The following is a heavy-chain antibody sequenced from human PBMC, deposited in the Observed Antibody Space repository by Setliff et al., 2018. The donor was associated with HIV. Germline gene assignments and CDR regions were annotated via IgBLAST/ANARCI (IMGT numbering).Heavy chain of an antibody. D-gene: IGHD6-6*01. V-gene: IGHV3-48*04. CDR3: ASLGGLLYTSSSLRGVDY. Sequence: PGGSLRLSCTASGFTFSSYSMNWVRQAPGKGLEWLSYIRATNGNTQYADSVKGRFTISRDNAKNTLSLQMNSLRAEDTAVYYCASLGGLLYTSSSLRGVDYWGQGTLVTVPQ. CDR2: IRATNGNT. J-gene: IGHJ4*02. CDR1: GFTFSSYS.